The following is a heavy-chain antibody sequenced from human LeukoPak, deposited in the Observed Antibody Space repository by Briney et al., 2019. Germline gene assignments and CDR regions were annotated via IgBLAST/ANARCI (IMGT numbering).Heavy chain of an antibody. CDR2: IYYSGST. Sequence: PSETLSLTCTVSGGSISSYYWSWIRQPPGKGLEWIGYIYYSGSTNYNPSLKSRVTISVDTSKNQFSLKLSSVTAADTAVYYCARVSGYYYDSSGYFDYWGQGTLVTVSS. V-gene: IGHV4-59*01. J-gene: IGHJ4*02. D-gene: IGHD3-22*01. CDR1: GGSISSYY. CDR3: ARVSGYYYDSSGYFDY.